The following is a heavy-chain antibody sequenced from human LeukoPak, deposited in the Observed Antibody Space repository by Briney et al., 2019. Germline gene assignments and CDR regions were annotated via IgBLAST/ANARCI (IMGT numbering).Heavy chain of an antibody. Sequence: QPGGSLRLSCAASGFTFSSYAMSWVRQAPGKGLEWVSHISSGSSTIYYADSVKGRFTISRDNAKNSLYLQMNSLRDEDTAVYYCGRDRLAVAGLFDLWGQGTLVTVSS. J-gene: IGHJ4*02. CDR1: GFTFSSYA. D-gene: IGHD6-19*01. CDR2: ISSGSSTI. CDR3: GRDRLAVAGLFDL. V-gene: IGHV3-48*02.